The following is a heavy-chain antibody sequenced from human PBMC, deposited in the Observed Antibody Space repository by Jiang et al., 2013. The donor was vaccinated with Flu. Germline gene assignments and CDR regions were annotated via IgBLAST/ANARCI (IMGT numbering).Heavy chain of an antibody. CDR1: FTNYA. Sequence: FTNYAVHWVRQAPGQRLEWMGWINVGNNNKKYAQNIQGRVTFASDTSAGTAYMELTSLRSEDTALYYCASQWNGDYLGAVDTWGQGTMVIVSA. J-gene: IGHJ3*02. CDR3: ASQWNGDYLGAVDT. D-gene: IGHD4-17*01. CDR2: INVGNNNK. V-gene: IGHV1-3*01.